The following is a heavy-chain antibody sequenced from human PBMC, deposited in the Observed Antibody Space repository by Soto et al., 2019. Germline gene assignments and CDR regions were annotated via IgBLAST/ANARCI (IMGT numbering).Heavy chain of an antibody. D-gene: IGHD3-3*01. J-gene: IGHJ1*01. CDR1: GYTLTELS. V-gene: IGHV1-24*01. CDR3: ATAPSLRFLEWSDPDGYFQH. Sequence: ASVKVSCKVSGYTLTELSMHWVRQAPGKGLEWMGGFDPEDGETIYAQKFQGRVTMTEDTSTDTAYMELSSLRSEDTAVYYCATAPSLRFLEWSDPDGYFQHWGQGTLVTVSS. CDR2: FDPEDGET.